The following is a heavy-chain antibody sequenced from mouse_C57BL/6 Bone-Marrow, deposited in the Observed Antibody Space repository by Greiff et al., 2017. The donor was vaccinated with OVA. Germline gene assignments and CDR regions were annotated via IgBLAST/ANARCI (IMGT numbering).Heavy chain of an antibody. CDR2: ISGGGGNT. D-gene: IGHD2-4*01. J-gene: IGHJ3*01. V-gene: IGHV5-9*01. Sequence: EVHLVESGGGLVKPGGSLKLSCAASGFTFSSYTMSWVRQTPEKRLEWVATISGGGGNTYYPDSVKGRFTISRDNAKNTLYLQMSSLRSEDTALYYCARHHDYGRAWFAYWGQGTLVTVSA. CDR1: GFTFSSYT. CDR3: ARHHDYGRAWFAY.